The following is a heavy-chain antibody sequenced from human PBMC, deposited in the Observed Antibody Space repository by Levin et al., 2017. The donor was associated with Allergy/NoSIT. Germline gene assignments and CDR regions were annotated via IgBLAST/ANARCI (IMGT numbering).Heavy chain of an antibody. CDR1: GFTFSSYW. Sequence: GGSLRLSCTASGFTFSSYWMHWVRQAPGKGLVWVSRINSDGSSTTYADSVKGRFTISRDNAKNTLYLQMNSLRAEDTAVYYCARGYSESTPYTILYWGQGTLVTVSS. CDR2: INSDGSST. D-gene: IGHD2/OR15-2a*01. CDR3: ARGYSESTPYTILY. V-gene: IGHV3-74*01. J-gene: IGHJ4*02.